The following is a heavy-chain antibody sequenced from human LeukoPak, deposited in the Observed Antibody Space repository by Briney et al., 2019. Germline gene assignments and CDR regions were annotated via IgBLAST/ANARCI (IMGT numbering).Heavy chain of an antibody. CDR2: MYLSGTT. V-gene: IGHV4-4*02. CDR3: AGLVGRYSSGLYYYYFDY. CDR1: GDSINSLDL. D-gene: IGHD3-22*01. J-gene: IGHJ4*02. Sequence: SETLSLSCTVSGDSINSLDLWSWVRQPPGKGLEWIGEMYLSGTTHSNPSVKSRVTISIDKSKNQFFLNLSSVTAADTAVYYCAGLVGRYSSGLYYYYFDYWGQGTLVTVSS.